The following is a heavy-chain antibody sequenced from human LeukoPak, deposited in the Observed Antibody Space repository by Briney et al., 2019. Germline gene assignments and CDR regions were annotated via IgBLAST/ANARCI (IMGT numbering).Heavy chain of an antibody. Sequence: GGSLRLSCAASGFTFSSYAMHWVRQAPGKVLEWVAVISYDGSNKYYADSVKGRFTISRDNSKNTLYLQMNSLRAEDTAVYYCARIKSGSSSGWYGYYFDYWGQGTLVTVSS. J-gene: IGHJ4*02. D-gene: IGHD6-19*01. CDR2: ISYDGSNK. V-gene: IGHV3-30*04. CDR1: GFTFSSYA. CDR3: ARIKSGSSSGWYGYYFDY.